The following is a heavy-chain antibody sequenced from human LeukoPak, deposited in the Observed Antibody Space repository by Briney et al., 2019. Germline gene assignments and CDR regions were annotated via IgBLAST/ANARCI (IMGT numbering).Heavy chain of an antibody. J-gene: IGHJ4*02. D-gene: IGHD3-3*01. Sequence: GGSLRLSCAASGFTLSSYWMSWVRQAPWKGREWVANIKQDGSEKYYVDSVKGRFTIYRDNAKNSLYLQMNSLRAEDTAVYYCARATDRGYDFWSGYYIPRHFDYWGQGTLVTVSS. V-gene: IGHV3-7*01. CDR1: GFTLSSYW. CDR3: ARATDRGYDFWSGYYIPRHFDY. CDR2: IKQDGSEK.